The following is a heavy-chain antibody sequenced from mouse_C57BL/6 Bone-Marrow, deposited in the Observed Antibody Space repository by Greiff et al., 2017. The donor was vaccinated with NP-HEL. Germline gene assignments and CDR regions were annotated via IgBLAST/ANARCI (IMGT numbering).Heavy chain of an antibody. J-gene: IGHJ4*01. CDR1: GYTFTSYW. CDR3: ARDRASTETGAMDY. Sequence: VQLQQSGAELAKPGASVKLSCKASGYTFTSYWMHWVKQRPGQGLEWIGYINPSSGYTKYNQKFKDKATLTVDKSSSTAYMQLSSLTYEDSAVYYCARDRASTETGAMDYWGRGTAVTVSA. CDR2: INPSSGYT. D-gene: IGHD4-1*02. V-gene: IGHV1-7*01.